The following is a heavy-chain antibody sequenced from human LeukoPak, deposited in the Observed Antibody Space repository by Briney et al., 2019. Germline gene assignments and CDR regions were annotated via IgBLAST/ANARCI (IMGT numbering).Heavy chain of an antibody. CDR3: ASAVTGPPEEGRLGSGFFDY. J-gene: IGHJ4*02. CDR2: IYHSGST. V-gene: IGHV4-30-2*01. Sequence: SETLSLTCAVSGGSISSGGYSWSWIRQPPGKGLEWIGYIYHSGSTYYNPSLKSRVTISVDRSKNQFSLKLSSVTAADTAVYYCASAVTGPPEEGRLGSGFFDYWGQGTLVTVSS. CDR1: GGSISSGGYS. D-gene: IGHD3-3*01.